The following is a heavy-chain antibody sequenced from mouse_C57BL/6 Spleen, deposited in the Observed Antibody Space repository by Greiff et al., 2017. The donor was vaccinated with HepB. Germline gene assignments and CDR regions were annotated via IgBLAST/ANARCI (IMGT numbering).Heavy chain of an antibody. CDR1: GFTFSSYG. J-gene: IGHJ1*03. Sequence: EVKLVESGGDLVKPGGSLKLSCAASGFTFSSYGMSWVRQTPDKRLEWVATISSGGSYTYYPDSVKGRFTISRDNAKNTLYLQMSSLKSEDTAMYYCARHGDDYDVDWYFDVWGTGTTVTVSS. V-gene: IGHV5-6*02. CDR3: ARHGDDYDVDWYFDV. CDR2: ISSGGSYT. D-gene: IGHD2-4*01.